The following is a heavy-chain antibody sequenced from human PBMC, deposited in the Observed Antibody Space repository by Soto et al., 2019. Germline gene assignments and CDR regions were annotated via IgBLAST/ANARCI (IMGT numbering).Heavy chain of an antibody. D-gene: IGHD3-16*01. CDR3: ARTPFNYDYIWGIYRHLGLYFDY. Sequence: SETLSLTCTVSGGSISSYYWSWIRQPPGKGLEWIGYIYYSGSTNYNPSLKSRVTISVDTSKNQFSLKLSSVTAADTAVYYCARTPFNYDYIWGIYRHLGLYFDYGGRGTLVTVSS. J-gene: IGHJ4*02. CDR1: GGSISSYY. V-gene: IGHV4-59*08. CDR2: IYYSGST.